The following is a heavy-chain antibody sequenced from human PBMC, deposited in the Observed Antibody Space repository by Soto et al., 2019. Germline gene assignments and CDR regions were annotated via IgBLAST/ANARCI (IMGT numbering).Heavy chain of an antibody. J-gene: IGHJ6*02. CDR1: GYTFTSYD. CDR3: ARDKMEGSSSWYGPYYYYGMDV. Sequence: ASVKVSCKASGYTFTSYDINWVRQATGQGLEWMGWMNPYNGNTDYAQKLQGRVTMTRDTSTSTAYMELRSLRSDDTAVYYCARDKMEGSSSWYGPYYYYGMDVWGQGTTVTVSS. D-gene: IGHD6-13*01. V-gene: IGHV1-18*01. CDR2: MNPYNGNT.